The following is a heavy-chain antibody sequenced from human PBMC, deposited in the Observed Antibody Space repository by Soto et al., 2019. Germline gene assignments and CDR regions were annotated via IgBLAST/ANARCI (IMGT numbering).Heavy chain of an antibody. V-gene: IGHV4-59*01. CDR2: IYYTGNT. CDR3: ARYYYDSSGYYYGWFDP. CDR1: GDSISTYY. Sequence: LSLTCTVSGDSISTYYWSWIRQPPGKGLEWIAYIYYTGNTYYNPSLKSRVTISMDTSKNQFSLKLSSVTAADTAVYYCARYYYDSSGYYYGWFDPWGQGTLVTVSS. D-gene: IGHD3-22*01. J-gene: IGHJ5*02.